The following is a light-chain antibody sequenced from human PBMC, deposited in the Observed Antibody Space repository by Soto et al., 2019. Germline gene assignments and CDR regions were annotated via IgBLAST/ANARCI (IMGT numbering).Light chain of an antibody. J-gene: IGLJ2*01. CDR1: TGAVTSDNY. CDR3: LLYTGADQV. V-gene: IGLV7-43*01. CDR2: STS. Sequence: QAVVTQEPSLTVSPGGTVTLTCASSTGAVTSDNYPNWIQQKPGQAPMGLIHSTSKEHSWTPARFSGSLLGGKAALTLSGVQPEDEAEYYCLLYTGADQVFGGGTKLTVL.